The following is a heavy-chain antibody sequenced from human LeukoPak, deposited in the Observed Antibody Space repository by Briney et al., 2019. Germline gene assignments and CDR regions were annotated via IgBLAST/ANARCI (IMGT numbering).Heavy chain of an antibody. CDR1: GFTFSSYG. J-gene: IGHJ3*02. V-gene: IGHV3-30*18. Sequence: PGGSLRLSCAASGFTFSSYGMHWVRQAPGKGLKWVAVISYDGSNKYYADSVKGRFTISRDNSKNTLYLQMNSLRAEDTAVYYCAKGASYPDAFDIWGQGTMVTVSS. CDR3: AKGASYPDAFDI. CDR2: ISYDGSNK. D-gene: IGHD2-2*01.